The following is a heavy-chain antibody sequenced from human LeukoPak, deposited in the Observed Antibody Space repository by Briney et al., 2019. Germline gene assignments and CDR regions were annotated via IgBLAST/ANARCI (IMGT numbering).Heavy chain of an antibody. Sequence: PGGSLRLSCAASGFTFSSYSMNWVRQAPGKGLEWVSYISSSSSTIYYADSVKGRFTISRDNAKNSLYLQMNSLRAEDTAVYYCARKNYYDSSGYFDYWGRGTLVTVSS. CDR2: ISSSSSTI. V-gene: IGHV3-48*01. J-gene: IGHJ4*02. D-gene: IGHD3-22*01. CDR1: GFTFSSYS. CDR3: ARKNYYDSSGYFDY.